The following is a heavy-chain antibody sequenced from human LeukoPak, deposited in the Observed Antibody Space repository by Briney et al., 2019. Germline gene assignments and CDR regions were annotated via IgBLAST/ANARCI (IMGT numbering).Heavy chain of an antibody. V-gene: IGHV4-34*01. J-gene: IGHJ5*02. CDR3: ARDSGTTVVTHNWFDP. CDR2: IYHSGST. D-gene: IGHD4-23*01. Sequence: SETLSLTCAVYGGSFSGYYWSWIRQPPGKGLEWIGEIYHSGSTNYNPSLKSRVTISVDKSKNQFSLKLSSVTAADTAVYYCARDSGTTVVTHNWFDPWGQGTLVTVSS. CDR1: GGSFSGYY.